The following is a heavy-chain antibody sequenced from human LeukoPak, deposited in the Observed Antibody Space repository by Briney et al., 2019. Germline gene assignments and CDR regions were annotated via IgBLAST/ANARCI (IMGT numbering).Heavy chain of an antibody. CDR2: ISSSSSYI. CDR3: ARVSATNAFDI. V-gene: IGHV3-21*01. D-gene: IGHD6-25*01. Sequence: GGSLRLSCAASGFTFSSYSMNWVRQAPGKGLEWASSISSSSSYIYYADSVKGRFTISRDNAKNSLYLQMNSLRAEDTAVYYCARVSATNAFDIWGQGTMVTVSS. CDR1: GFTFSSYS. J-gene: IGHJ3*02.